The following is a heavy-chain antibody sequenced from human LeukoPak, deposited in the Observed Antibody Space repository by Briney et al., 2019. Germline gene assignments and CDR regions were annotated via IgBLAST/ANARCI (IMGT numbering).Heavy chain of an antibody. Sequence: PGGSLRLSCAASGFTFSSYSMNWVRQAPGKGLEWVSSISSSSSYIYYADSVKGRFTISRDNAKNSLYLQMNSLRAEDTAVYYCASRITMVRGDTGFHWGQGTLVTVSS. CDR1: GFTFSSYS. D-gene: IGHD3-10*01. J-gene: IGHJ4*02. CDR3: ASRITMVRGDTGFH. CDR2: ISSSSSYI. V-gene: IGHV3-21*01.